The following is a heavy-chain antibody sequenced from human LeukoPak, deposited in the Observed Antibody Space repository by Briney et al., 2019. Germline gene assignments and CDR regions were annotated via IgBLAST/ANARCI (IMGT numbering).Heavy chain of an antibody. CDR2: IIPIFGTA. CDR3: ARNFNWNGGFFDY. V-gene: IGHV1-69*06. CDR1: GGTFSSYA. Sequence: GASVKVSCKASGGTFSSYAISWVRQAPGQGLEWMGGIIPIFGTANYAQKFQGRVTITADKSTSTAYMELSSLRSEDTAVYYCARNFNWNGGFFDYWGQGTLVTVSS. D-gene: IGHD1-20*01. J-gene: IGHJ4*02.